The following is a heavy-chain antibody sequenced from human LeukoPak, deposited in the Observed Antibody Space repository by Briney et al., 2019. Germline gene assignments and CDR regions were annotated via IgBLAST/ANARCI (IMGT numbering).Heavy chain of an antibody. J-gene: IGHJ3*02. V-gene: IGHV1-8*01. CDR3: AKSRGVESGAFDI. Sequence: ASVKVSCKASGYTFTSYDINWVRQATGQGLEWMGWMNPNSGNTGYAQKFQGRVTMTRNTSISTAYMELSSLRSEDTAIYYCAKSRGVESGAFDIWGQGTMVTVSP. CDR2: MNPNSGNT. CDR1: GYTFTSYD. D-gene: IGHD2-8*01.